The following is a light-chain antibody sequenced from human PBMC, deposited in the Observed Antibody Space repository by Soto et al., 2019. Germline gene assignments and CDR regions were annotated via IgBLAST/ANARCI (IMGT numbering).Light chain of an antibody. CDR2: GAS. CDR1: QSVSSCY. Sequence: DIVMTQSPGTLSLSPGERATLSCRASQSVSSCYFAWYQQKPDQAPRLLIYGASSRATGIPHRFSGSGSGADVTLIISRREPEDVAVYYCQQYGSSLMTFGHGTKLEIK. J-gene: IGKJ2*01. V-gene: IGKV3-20*01. CDR3: QQYGSSLMT.